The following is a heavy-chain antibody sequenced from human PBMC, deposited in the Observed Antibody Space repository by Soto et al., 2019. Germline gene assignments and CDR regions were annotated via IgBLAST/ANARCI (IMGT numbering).Heavy chain of an antibody. CDR1: GFTFSSYA. CDR2: ISGSGGST. Sequence: QAGGSRRLSWAASGFTFSSYAMSWVGQAPGEGLGWVSAISGSGGSTYYADSVKGRFTISRDNSKNTLYLQMNSLRAEDTAVYYCAKSYGSGARPYYYYYYGMDVWGQGTTVTVS. V-gene: IGHV3-23*01. J-gene: IGHJ6*02. CDR3: AKSYGSGARPYYYYYYGMDV. D-gene: IGHD3-10*01.